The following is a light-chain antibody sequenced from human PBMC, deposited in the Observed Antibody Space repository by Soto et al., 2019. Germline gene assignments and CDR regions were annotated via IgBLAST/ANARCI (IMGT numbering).Light chain of an antibody. CDR3: QQYNNWPPWT. J-gene: IGKJ1*01. CDR1: QSVSSN. CDR2: GAS. Sequence: EIVMTQSPATLSVSPGERATLPCRSSQSVSSNLAWYQQKPGQSPRHLIYGASTRATGIPARFSGSGSGTEFTLTISSLQSEDFAVYYCQQYNNWPPWTFGQGTRWIS. V-gene: IGKV3-15*01.